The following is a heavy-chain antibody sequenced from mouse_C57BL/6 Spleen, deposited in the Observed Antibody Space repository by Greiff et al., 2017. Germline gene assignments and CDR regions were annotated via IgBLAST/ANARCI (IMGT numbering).Heavy chain of an antibody. CDR1: GYSFTSYY. Sequence: QVQLQQSGPELVKPGASVKISCKASGYSFTSYYIHWVKQRPGQGLEWIGWIYPGSGNTKYNEKFKGKATLTADTSSSTAYMQLRSLTSEDSAVYYCARLSNYDYDGYAMDYWGQGTSVTVSS. V-gene: IGHV1-66*01. D-gene: IGHD2-4*01. J-gene: IGHJ4*01. CDR3: ARLSNYDYDGYAMDY. CDR2: IYPGSGNT.